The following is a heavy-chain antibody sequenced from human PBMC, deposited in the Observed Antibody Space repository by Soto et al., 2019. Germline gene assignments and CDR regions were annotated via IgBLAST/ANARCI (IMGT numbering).Heavy chain of an antibody. V-gene: IGHV3-23*01. CDR3: AKVLRSFDGSRIVSLGNYYYYYGMDV. Sequence: PGGSLRLSCAASGFTFSSYAMSWVRQAPGKGLEWVSAISGSGGSTYYADSVKGRFTISRDNSKNTLYLQMNSLRAEDTAVYYCAKVLRSFDGSRIVSLGNYYYYYGMDVWGQGATVTVSS. J-gene: IGHJ6*02. CDR1: GFTFSSYA. CDR2: ISGSGGST. D-gene: IGHD3-10*01.